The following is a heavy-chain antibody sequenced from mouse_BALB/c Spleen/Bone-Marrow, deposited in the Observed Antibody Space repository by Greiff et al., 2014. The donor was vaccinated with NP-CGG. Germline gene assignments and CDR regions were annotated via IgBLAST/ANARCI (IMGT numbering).Heavy chain of an antibody. CDR2: IDPYYGGI. CDR3: AISIEYRPLVY. V-gene: IGHV1-39*01. D-gene: IGHD2-14*01. CDR1: GYSFTGYN. J-gene: IGHJ3*01. Sequence: VQLQQPGPELEKPGASVKISCKASGYSFTGYNMNWVKQNNGKSLEWIGNIDPYYGGISYNQKFKGKATLTVDKSSNTAYMQPKSLTSEDSAIYYCAISIEYRPLVYWGQGTLVTVSA.